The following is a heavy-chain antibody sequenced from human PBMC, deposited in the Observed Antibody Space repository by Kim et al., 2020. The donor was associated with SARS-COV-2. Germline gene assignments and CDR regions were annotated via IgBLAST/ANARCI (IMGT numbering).Heavy chain of an antibody. CDR3: AREQGGSVRGLDCYGMDV. D-gene: IGHD3-16*01. Sequence: ASVKVSCKASGCTFSSYAINWVRQAPGQRLEWMGGINASSGNTKYAQKFQGRVTITRDTSASTAYMELSSLRSDDTAGYYCAREQGGSVRGLDCYGMDVW. J-gene: IGHJ6*01. V-gene: IGHV1-3*01. CDR2: INASSGNT. CDR1: GCTFSSYA.